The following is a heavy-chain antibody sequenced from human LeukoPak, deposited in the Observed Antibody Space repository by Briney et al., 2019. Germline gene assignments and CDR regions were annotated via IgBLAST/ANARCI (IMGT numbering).Heavy chain of an antibody. CDR2: INAGNGNT. CDR3: ARSVGRSPELRGEGDY. V-gene: IGHV1-3*01. D-gene: IGHD1-14*01. Sequence: ASVKVSCKASGYTLTSYAMHWVRQAPGQRLEWMGWINAGNGNTKYSQKFQGRVTITRDTSASTAYMELSSLRSEDTAVYYCARSVGRSPELRGEGDYWGQGTLVTVSS. CDR1: GYTLTSYA. J-gene: IGHJ4*02.